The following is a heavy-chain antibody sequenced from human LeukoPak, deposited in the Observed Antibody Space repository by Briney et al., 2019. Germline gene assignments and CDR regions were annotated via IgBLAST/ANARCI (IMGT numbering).Heavy chain of an antibody. Sequence: GASLRLSCAASGFTFSSDAMSWARQAPGKGLEWVSAISGSGGSTYYADSVKGRFTISRDNSKNTLYLQMNSLRAEDTAVYYCAKVPAFGGVIVYYFDYWGQGTLVTVSS. J-gene: IGHJ4*02. CDR1: GFTFSSDA. CDR3: AKVPAFGGVIVYYFDY. D-gene: IGHD3-16*02. CDR2: ISGSGGST. V-gene: IGHV3-23*01.